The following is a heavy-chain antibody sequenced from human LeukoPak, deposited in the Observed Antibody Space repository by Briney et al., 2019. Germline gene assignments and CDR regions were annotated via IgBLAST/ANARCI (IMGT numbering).Heavy chain of an antibody. Sequence: GGSLRLSCAASGFTVSSNHMSWVRQAPGKGLEWVSVIYSGGSTYYADSVKGRFTISRDNSKNTLYLQMNSLRAEDTAVYYCAKLGIAAADMGTFDYWGQGTLVTVSS. D-gene: IGHD6-13*01. J-gene: IGHJ4*02. CDR3: AKLGIAAADMGTFDY. CDR1: GFTVSSNH. CDR2: IYSGGST. V-gene: IGHV3-66*04.